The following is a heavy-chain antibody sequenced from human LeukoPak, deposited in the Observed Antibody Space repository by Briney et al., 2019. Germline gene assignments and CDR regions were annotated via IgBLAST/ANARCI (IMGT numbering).Heavy chain of an antibody. Sequence: ASVKVSCKASGGTFSSYAISWVRQAPGQGVEGMGWISAYNGNTNYAQKLQGRVTMTTDTSTSTAYMELRSLRSDDTAVYYCARDATASSWFDPWGQGNLVTVSS. D-gene: IGHD6-25*01. V-gene: IGHV1-18*01. CDR2: ISAYNGNT. CDR3: ARDATASSWFDP. CDR1: GGTFSSYA. J-gene: IGHJ5*02.